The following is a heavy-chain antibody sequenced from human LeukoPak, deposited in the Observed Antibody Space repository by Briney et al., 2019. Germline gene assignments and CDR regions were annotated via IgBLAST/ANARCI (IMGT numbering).Heavy chain of an antibody. D-gene: IGHD3-22*01. J-gene: IGHJ4*02. CDR1: GGSFSGYY. CDR2: INHSGST. Sequence: SETLSLTCAVYGGSFSGYYWSWIRQPPGKGLEWIGEINHSGSTNYNPSLKSRVTISVDTSKNQFSLKLSSVTAADTAVYYCARGLDSYDSSGYFDYWGQGTLVTVPS. CDR3: ARGLDSYDSSGYFDY. V-gene: IGHV4-34*01.